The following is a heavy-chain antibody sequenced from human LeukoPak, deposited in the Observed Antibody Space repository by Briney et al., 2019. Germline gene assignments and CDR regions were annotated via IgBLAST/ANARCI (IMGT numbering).Heavy chain of an antibody. CDR3: ARERPRSAFDI. CDR2: IYYSGST. V-gene: IGHV4-39*07. D-gene: IGHD6-6*01. CDR1: GGSISSSSYY. Sequence: PSETLSLTCTVSGGSISSSSYYWGWIRQPPGRGLEWIGSIYYSGSTYYNPSLKSRVTISVDTSKNQFSLKLSSVTAADTAVYYCARERPRSAFDIWGQGTMVTVSS. J-gene: IGHJ3*02.